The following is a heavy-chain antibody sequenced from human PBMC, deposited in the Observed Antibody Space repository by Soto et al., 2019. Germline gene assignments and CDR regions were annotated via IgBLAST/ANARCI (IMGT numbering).Heavy chain of an antibody. V-gene: IGHV3-23*01. D-gene: IGHD3-16*01. Sequence: EGQLLQSGGDLVQPGGSLRLSCAGSGLTLRSYAMTWIRQTPETGLEWVSTISGRSAVPSYADSVNGRFTVSRDNSKNTLYLQLTSLRPDDTAIYYCAKGGPFTGGFDPWGQVTLVSFSA. CDR1: GLTLRSYA. CDR3: AKGGPFTGGFDP. J-gene: IGHJ5*02. CDR2: ISGRSAVP.